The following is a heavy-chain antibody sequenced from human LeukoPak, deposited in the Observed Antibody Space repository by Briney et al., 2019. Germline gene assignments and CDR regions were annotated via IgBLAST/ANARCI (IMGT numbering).Heavy chain of an antibody. V-gene: IGHV3-30-3*01. J-gene: IGHJ4*02. CDR1: GFTFSSYA. Sequence: PGGSLRLSCAASGFTFSSYAMHWVRQAPGKGLEWVAVISYDGSNKYYADSVKGRFTLSRDKSKNTVYLQMNRLRVEETAVYYCARVQYGYLSGSYRTMFDFWGQGSLVTVSP. CDR2: ISYDGSNK. CDR3: ARVQYGYLSGSYRTMFDF. D-gene: IGHD3-10*01.